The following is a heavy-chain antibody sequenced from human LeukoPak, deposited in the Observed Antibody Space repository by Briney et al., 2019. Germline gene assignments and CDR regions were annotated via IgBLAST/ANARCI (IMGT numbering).Heavy chain of an antibody. D-gene: IGHD2-15*01. Sequence: PGGSLRLSCAASGFTFSSYWMSWVRQAPGKGLEWVANIKQDGSEKYYVDSVKGRFTISRDNAKNSLYLQMNSPRAEDTAVYFCVADSGGSRYWGQGTLVTVSS. V-gene: IGHV3-7*01. CDR1: GFTFSSYW. CDR2: IKQDGSEK. CDR3: VADSGGSRY. J-gene: IGHJ4*02.